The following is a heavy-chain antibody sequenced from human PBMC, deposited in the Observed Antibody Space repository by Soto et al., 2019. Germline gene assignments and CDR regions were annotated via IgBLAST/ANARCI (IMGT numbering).Heavy chain of an antibody. CDR1: GDSVSSNSAG. CDR2: TYYRSKWYY. V-gene: IGHV6-1*01. CDR3: ARGEQYSGRIFDY. D-gene: IGHD1-26*01. Sequence: QVQLQQSGPGLVKPSQTLSLTCAITGDSVSSNSAGWSWVRQSPSRGLEWLGRTYYRSKWYYEDAVSVRGRITINPDTSKNQYSLQLNSVTPEDTAVYFCARGEQYSGRIFDYWGQGTLVTVSS. J-gene: IGHJ4*01.